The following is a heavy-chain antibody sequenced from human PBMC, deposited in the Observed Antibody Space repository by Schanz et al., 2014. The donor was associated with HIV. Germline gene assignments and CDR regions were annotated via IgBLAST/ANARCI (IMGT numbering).Heavy chain of an antibody. CDR1: GFTFDSQS. J-gene: IGHJ6*02. D-gene: IGHD2-8*01. V-gene: IGHV3-21*04. Sequence: EVQLVESGGGLVQPGGSLRLSCEASGFTFDSQSMNWVRQAPGKGLEWVSSISSGSDYTYYAESLTGRFTISRDNSKNTLYLQMNGLRAEDTAVYYCANSGYCTNGICYTRGDGMDVWGQGTTVTVSS. CDR2: ISSGSDYT. CDR3: ANSGYCTNGICYTRGDGMDV.